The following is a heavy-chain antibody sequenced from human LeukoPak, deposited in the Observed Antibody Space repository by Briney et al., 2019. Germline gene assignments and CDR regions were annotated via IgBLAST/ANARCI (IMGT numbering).Heavy chain of an antibody. D-gene: IGHD5-18*01. CDR1: GGSFSGYY. CDR2: INHSGST. V-gene: IGHV4-34*01. Sequence: SETLSLTCAVYGGSFSGYYWSWIRQPPGKGLEWIGEINHSGSTNYNPSLKSRVTISVDTSKNQFSLKLSSVTAADTAVYYCARGSGYSYGDFDYWGQGTLVTVSS. CDR3: ARGSGYSYGDFDY. J-gene: IGHJ4*02.